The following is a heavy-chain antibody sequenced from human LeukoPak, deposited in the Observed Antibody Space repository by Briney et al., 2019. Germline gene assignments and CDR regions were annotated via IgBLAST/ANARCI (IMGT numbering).Heavy chain of an antibody. CDR3: AKVLLDSSGWYGGSDY. V-gene: IGHV3-23*01. J-gene: IGHJ4*02. CDR2: ISGSGGST. Sequence: PGGSLRLSCAASGFTFSSYWMHWVRQAPGKGLEWVSAISGSGGSTYYADSVKGRFTISRDNSKNTLYLQMNSLRAEDTAVYYCAKVLLDSSGWYGGSDYWGQGTLVTVSS. D-gene: IGHD6-19*01. CDR1: GFTFSSYW.